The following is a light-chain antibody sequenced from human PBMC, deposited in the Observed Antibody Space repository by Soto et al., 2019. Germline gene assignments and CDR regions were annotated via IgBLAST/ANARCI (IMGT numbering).Light chain of an antibody. V-gene: IGLV2-23*01. CDR1: SSDVGSYNL. CDR2: EGS. CDR3: CSYAGMSTYV. J-gene: IGLJ1*01. Sequence: QSALTQPASVSGSPGQSITISCTGTSSDVGSYNLVSWYQQHPGKAPKLMIYEGSKRPSGVSNRFSGSKSGNTASLTISGLQAEFEADYYSCSYAGMSTYVFGTGTKVTVL.